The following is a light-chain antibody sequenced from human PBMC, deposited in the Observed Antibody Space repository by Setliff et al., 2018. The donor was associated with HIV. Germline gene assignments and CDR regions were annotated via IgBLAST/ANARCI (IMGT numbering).Light chain of an antibody. J-gene: IGLJ1*01. Sequence: QSALTQPASVSGSPGQSITISRTGTSSDVGGYRLVSWYQQHPGKAPKLIISEVNKRPSGVSNRFSGSKSGTSASLTISGLQAEDEADYYCCSYADSGTYLFGTGTKVTVL. V-gene: IGLV2-23*02. CDR2: EVN. CDR3: CSYADSGTYL. CDR1: SSDVGGYRL.